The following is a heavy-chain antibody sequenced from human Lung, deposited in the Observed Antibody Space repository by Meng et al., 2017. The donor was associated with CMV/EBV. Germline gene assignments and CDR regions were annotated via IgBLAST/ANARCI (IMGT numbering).Heavy chain of an antibody. V-gene: IGHV3-73*01. CDR2: IRSKANSYAT. CDR1: GFTFGGSA. J-gene: IGHJ4*02. D-gene: IGHD1-1*01. CDR3: SISETGNPPRDF. Sequence: GEXXKISCAASGFTFGGSAIHWVRQASGKGLEWVGRIRSKANSYATTYVASVKGRFTISRDDSRNTAYLLMNSLKTEDTAVYYCSISETGNPPRDFWGQGTLVTVSS.